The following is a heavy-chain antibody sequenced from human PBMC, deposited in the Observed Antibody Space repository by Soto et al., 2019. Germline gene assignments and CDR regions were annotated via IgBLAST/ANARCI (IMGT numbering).Heavy chain of an antibody. CDR2: IIPPFRAA. Sequence: SVKGACKAAGGSLGTDACSWGRQAPGQGLEWMGGIIPPFRAANYAQKFQGRVTITADESTSTAYMELSSLRFEDTAVYYCARGIDAGWYSYYFDYWGQGTLVTVSS. D-gene: IGHD6-19*01. CDR3: ARGIDAGWYSYYFDY. CDR1: GGSLGTDA. J-gene: IGHJ4*02. V-gene: IGHV1-69*01.